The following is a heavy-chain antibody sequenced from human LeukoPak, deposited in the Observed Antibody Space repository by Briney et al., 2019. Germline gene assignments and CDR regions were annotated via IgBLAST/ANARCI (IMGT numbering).Heavy chain of an antibody. D-gene: IGHD3-22*01. Sequence: GGSLRLSCAASGFTFSSYWMPWVRQAPGKGLVWVSRIDNDGRGTSYADSVKGRFTISRDNAKNRLYLQMNSLRAEDTAVYYCARAPITMKTDWFDPWGQGTLVTVSS. CDR3: ARAPITMKTDWFDP. CDR1: GFTFSSYW. V-gene: IGHV3-74*01. CDR2: IDNDGRGT. J-gene: IGHJ5*02.